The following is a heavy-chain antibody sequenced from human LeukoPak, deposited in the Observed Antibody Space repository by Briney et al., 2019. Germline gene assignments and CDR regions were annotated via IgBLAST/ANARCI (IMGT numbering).Heavy chain of an antibody. CDR3: ARGGGSYSAFDF. J-gene: IGHJ3*01. CDR1: GYTFNSYI. V-gene: IGHV1-18*01. CDR2: ISAFNGDT. D-gene: IGHD1-26*01. Sequence: ASVKVSCKASGYTFNSYIISWVRQAPGQGLEWMGWISAFNGDTKYAQNLQGRVTTTTDTSTSTAYMELRNLRSDDTAVYYCARGGGSYSAFDFWGQGTMVTVSS.